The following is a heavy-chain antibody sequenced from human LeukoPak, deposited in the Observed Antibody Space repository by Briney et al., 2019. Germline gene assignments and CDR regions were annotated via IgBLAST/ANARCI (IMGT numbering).Heavy chain of an antibody. CDR1: GFTFSSYA. V-gene: IGHV3-64*01. J-gene: IGHJ4*02. CDR2: ISSNGGST. D-gene: IGHD3-3*01. Sequence: PGGSLRLSCAASGFTFSSYAIYWVRQAPGKGLEYVSGISSNGGSTYYANSVKGRFAVSRDNSKNTLYLQMGSLRAEDMAVYYCARGYDFWSGPEGYYFDYWGQGTLSPSPQ. CDR3: ARGYDFWSGPEGYYFDY.